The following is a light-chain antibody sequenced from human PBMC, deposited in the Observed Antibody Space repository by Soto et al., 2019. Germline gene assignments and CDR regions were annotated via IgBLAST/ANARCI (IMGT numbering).Light chain of an antibody. CDR2: DET. V-gene: IGKV1-33*01. J-gene: IGKJ4*01. CDR1: HDITNY. Sequence: DIQMTQSPSSLSASVGDRVTITCQTSHDITNYLNWYQQKPGEAPKLLIYDETDLATGVPSRFSGSGSGTDFTFTISSLQPEDVATYYCQQYYDLPTLGGGTKVDIK. CDR3: QQYYDLPT.